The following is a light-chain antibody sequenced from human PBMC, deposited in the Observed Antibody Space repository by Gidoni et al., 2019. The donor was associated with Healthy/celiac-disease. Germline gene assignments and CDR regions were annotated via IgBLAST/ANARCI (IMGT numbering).Light chain of an antibody. CDR1: QSLSSY. J-gene: IGKJ5*01. V-gene: IGKV1-39*01. Sequence: DIQMTQPPSSLSASVGDRVTITCRASQSLSSYLNWYQKKPGKAPTLLIYAASSLQSGVPSRFRGSVSGTDFTLTISSLQPEKFATFYCQQSYSTPLTFGQXTRLEIK. CDR3: QQSYSTPLT. CDR2: AAS.